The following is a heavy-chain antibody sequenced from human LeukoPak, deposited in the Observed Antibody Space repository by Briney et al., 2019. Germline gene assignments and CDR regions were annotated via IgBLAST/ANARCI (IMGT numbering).Heavy chain of an antibody. V-gene: IGHV2-70*11. J-gene: IGHJ4*02. CDR2: IDWDDDK. Sequence: QSGPALVKPTQTLTLTCTFSGFSLSTSGMCVSWIRQPPGKALEWLARIDWDDDKYYSTSLKTRLTISKDTSKNQVVLTMTNMDPVDTATYYCARIRHSSSWLDYWGQGTLVTVSS. CDR1: GFSLSTSGMC. D-gene: IGHD6-13*01. CDR3: ARIRHSSSWLDY.